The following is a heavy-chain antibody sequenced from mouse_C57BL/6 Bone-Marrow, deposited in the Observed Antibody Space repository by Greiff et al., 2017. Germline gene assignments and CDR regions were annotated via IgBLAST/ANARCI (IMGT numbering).Heavy chain of an antibody. V-gene: IGHV3-8*01. CDR2: ISYSGST. CDR3: ARYTGYGSSQGYFDV. D-gene: IGHD1-1*01. Sequence: VQLKESGPGLAKPSQTLSLTCSVTGYSITSDYWNWIRKFPGNKLEYMGYISYSGSTYYNPSLKSRISITRDTSKNQYYLQLNAVSTEESAAYYCARYTGYGSSQGYFDVWGTGTTVTVSS. CDR1: GYSITSDY. J-gene: IGHJ1*03.